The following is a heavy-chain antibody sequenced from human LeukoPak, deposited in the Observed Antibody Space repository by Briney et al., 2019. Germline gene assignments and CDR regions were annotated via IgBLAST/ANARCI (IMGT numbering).Heavy chain of an antibody. V-gene: IGHV2-5*01. D-gene: IGHD3-3*01. CDR2: IYWNDDK. J-gene: IGHJ4*02. Sequence: SGPTLVNPTQTLTLTCTFSGFSLSTSGVGVGWIRQPPGKALEWLALIYWNDDKRYSPSLKSRLTITKDTSKNQVVLTMTNMDPVDTATYYCARLIFGVVIGGFDYWGQGTLVTVSS. CDR3: ARLIFGVVIGGFDY. CDR1: GFSLSTSGVG.